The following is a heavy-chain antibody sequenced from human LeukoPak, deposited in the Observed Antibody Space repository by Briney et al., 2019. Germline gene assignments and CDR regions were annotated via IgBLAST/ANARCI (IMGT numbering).Heavy chain of an antibody. CDR2: INHSGST. D-gene: IGHD5-24*01. J-gene: IGHJ4*02. Sequence: GSLRLSCAASGFTFSSYAMSWVRQPPGKGLEWIGEINHSGSTNYNPSLKSRVTISVDTSKNQFSLKLSSVTAADTAVYYCARLEMATTEYYLDYWGQGTLVTVSS. V-gene: IGHV4-34*01. CDR3: ARLEMATTEYYLDY. CDR1: GFTFSSYA.